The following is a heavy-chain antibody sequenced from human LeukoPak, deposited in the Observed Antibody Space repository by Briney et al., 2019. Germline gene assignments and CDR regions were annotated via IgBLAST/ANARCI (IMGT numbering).Heavy chain of an antibody. CDR3: AKDYFASGSYFDY. J-gene: IGHJ4*02. CDR1: GFTFSNCA. V-gene: IGHV3-23*01. D-gene: IGHD3-10*01. Sequence: PGGSLRLSCAASGFTFSNCAMTWVRQAPGKGLEWVSTISDSGGTTYYTDSVKDRFTISRDNSKNTLYLQMNSLRAEDTAVYYCAKDYFASGSYFDYWGQGTLVTVSS. CDR2: ISDSGGTT.